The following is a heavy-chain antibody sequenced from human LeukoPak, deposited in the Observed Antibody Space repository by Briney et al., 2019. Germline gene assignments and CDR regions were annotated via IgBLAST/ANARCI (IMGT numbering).Heavy chain of an antibody. V-gene: IGHV3-23*01. CDR3: AKVRDTRDWYKDAFDV. CDR2: ITGTGGST. Sequence: GGSLRLSCAASGFTFSSYAMSWVRQAPGKGLEWVSAITGTGGSTYYVASVKGRFTVSRDNSRNTLYLQMSSLRAEDSAMYYCAKVRDTRDWYKDAFDVWGQGTRVTVSS. D-gene: IGHD6-19*01. J-gene: IGHJ3*01. CDR1: GFTFSSYA.